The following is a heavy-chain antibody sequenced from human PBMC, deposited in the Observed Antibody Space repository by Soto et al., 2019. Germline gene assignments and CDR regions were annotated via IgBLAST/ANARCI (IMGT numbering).Heavy chain of an antibody. V-gene: IGHV3-33*01. Sequence: QVQLVESGGGVVQPGRSLRLSCAASGFTFSSYGMHWVRQAPGKGLERVAVIWYDGSNKYYADSVKGRFTISRDNSKNTLYLQMNSLRAEDTGVYYCARDKEEQLVLWYFDLWCRGTLVTVSS. J-gene: IGHJ2*01. CDR1: GFTFSSYG. D-gene: IGHD6-6*01. CDR2: IWYDGSNK. CDR3: ARDKEEQLVLWYFDL.